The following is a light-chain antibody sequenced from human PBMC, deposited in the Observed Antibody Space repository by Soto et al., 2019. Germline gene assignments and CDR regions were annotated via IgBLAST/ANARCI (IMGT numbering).Light chain of an antibody. CDR2: EVT. CDR1: SSDVGGYNY. Sequence: QSALTQPASVSGSPGQSITISCTGTSSDVGGYNYVSWYQQHPGKAPKLMIYEVTNRPSGVSNRFSGSKSGNTASLTISGLQTEDEADYYCSLYTTNGTPVVFGGGTKLTVL. CDR3: SLYTTNGTPVV. J-gene: IGLJ3*02. V-gene: IGLV2-14*01.